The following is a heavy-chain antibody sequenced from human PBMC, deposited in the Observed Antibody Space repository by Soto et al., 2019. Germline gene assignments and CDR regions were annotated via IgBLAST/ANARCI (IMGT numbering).Heavy chain of an antibody. CDR2: INANSGDT. CDR3: ARGERMDP. Sequence: QGQLVQSGAEVKKPGASVKVSCKASGYTFSGYYMNWVRQAPGQGLEWMGWINANSGDTKYAQKFQGRVTMTRDTSISTAYMELNRLRSDDTAVYYCARGERMDPWGQGTLVTVSS. CDR1: GYTFSGYY. J-gene: IGHJ5*02. V-gene: IGHV1-2*02. D-gene: IGHD6-25*01.